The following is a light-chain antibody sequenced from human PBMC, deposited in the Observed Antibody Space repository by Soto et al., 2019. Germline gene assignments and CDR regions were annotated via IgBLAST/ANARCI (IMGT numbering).Light chain of an antibody. V-gene: IGKV3-11*01. CDR2: DAS. CDR1: QSVSSY. Sequence: EIVLTQSPATLSLSPGERATLSCRASQSVSSYLAWYQQKPGQAPRLLIYDASNRATGIPARFSGSGSGTVFTLTISSLEPEDFAVYYCQHYNHWPPYTFGPGTKLDIK. J-gene: IGKJ2*01. CDR3: QHYNHWPPYT.